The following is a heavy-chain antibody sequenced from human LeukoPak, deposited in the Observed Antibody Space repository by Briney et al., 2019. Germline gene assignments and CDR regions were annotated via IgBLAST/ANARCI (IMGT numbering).Heavy chain of an antibody. CDR3: ARSIAARPTTFDY. CDR1: GGSFSGYY. D-gene: IGHD6-6*01. CDR2: IYYSGST. J-gene: IGHJ4*02. Sequence: SETLSLTCAVYGGSFSGYYWSWIRQPPGKRLEWIGSIYYSGSTYYNPSLKSRVTISVDTSKNQFSLKLSSVTAADTAVYYCARSIAARPTTFDYWGQGTLVTVSS. V-gene: IGHV4-34*01.